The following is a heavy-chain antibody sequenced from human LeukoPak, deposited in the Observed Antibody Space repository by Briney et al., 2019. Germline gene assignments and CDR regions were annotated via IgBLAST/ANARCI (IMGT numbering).Heavy chain of an antibody. V-gene: IGHV3-21*01. CDR3: ARERSSSSFRRDYYYMDV. J-gene: IGHJ6*03. D-gene: IGHD6-6*01. Sequence: SGGSLRLSCAASGFTFNTYNMNWVRQAPGKGLEWVSSISSSSSSYIYYADSVKGRFTISRDNAKNSLYLQMNSLRAEDTAVYYCARERSSSSFRRDYYYMDVWGKGTTVTVSS. CDR1: GFTFNTYN. CDR2: ISSSSSSYI.